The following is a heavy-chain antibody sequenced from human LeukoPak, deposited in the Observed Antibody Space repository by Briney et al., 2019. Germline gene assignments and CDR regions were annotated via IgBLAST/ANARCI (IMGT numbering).Heavy chain of an antibody. CDR1: GYTFTSYS. J-gene: IGHJ4*02. CDR2: INPSGDST. CDR3: ARYGSNSFDY. D-gene: IGHD4-23*01. Sequence: ASVKVSCKASGYTFTSYSMNWVRQAPGQGLEWVGMINPSGDSTSYAQKLQGRVTVTRDTSTSTVHMELSSLRSEDTAVYYCARYGSNSFDYWGQGTLVTVSS. V-gene: IGHV1-46*04.